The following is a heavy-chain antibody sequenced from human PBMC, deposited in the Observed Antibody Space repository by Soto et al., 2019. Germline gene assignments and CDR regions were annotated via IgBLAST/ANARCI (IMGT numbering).Heavy chain of an antibody. D-gene: IGHD7-27*01. V-gene: IGHV3-53*01. CDR3: ALLTGERRGQMVV. CDR1: GFTVISNY. Sequence: EVQLVESGGGLIQPGGSLRLSCAASGFTVISNYMTWVRQAPGKGLEWVSVLYSGGSTYYADPVEGRFTISRDNSKNTMYLQMNSLRAEDTAVYYCALLTGERRGQMVVWGQGTTVTVSS. CDR2: LYSGGST. J-gene: IGHJ6*02.